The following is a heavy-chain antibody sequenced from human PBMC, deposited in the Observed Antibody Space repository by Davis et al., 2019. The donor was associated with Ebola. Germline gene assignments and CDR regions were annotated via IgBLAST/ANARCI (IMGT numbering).Heavy chain of an antibody. CDR1: GYTFTSYY. D-gene: IGHD6-13*01. J-gene: IGHJ4*02. CDR2: INPSGGST. Sequence: ASVKVSCKASGYTFTSYYMHWVRQAPGQGLEWMGIINPSGGSTSYAQKFQGRVTVTRDTSTSTVYMELSSLRSEDTAVYYCARDSSWGIAAAETLGYWGQGTLVTVSS. V-gene: IGHV1-46*01. CDR3: ARDSSWGIAAAETLGY.